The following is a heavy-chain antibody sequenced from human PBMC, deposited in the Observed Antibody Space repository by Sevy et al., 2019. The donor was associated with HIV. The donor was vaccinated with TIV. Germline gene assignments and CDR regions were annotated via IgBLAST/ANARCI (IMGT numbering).Heavy chain of an antibody. CDR1: GFTFSSYA. D-gene: IGHD6-19*01. V-gene: IGHV3-23*01. J-gene: IGHJ4*02. CDR3: AKEGSVSGVYYFDY. Sequence: GGSLRLSCAASGFTFSSYAMTWVRQAPGKGLEWVSVISGSGGNTYYADSVKGRFTISRDNSKNTLYLQMNSLRAEDSAVYYCAKEGSVSGVYYFDYWGQGTLVTVSS. CDR2: ISGSGGNT.